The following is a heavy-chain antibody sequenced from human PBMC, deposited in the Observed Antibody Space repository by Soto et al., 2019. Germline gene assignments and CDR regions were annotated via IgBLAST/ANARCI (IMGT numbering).Heavy chain of an antibody. Sequence: QVQLVESGGGVVQPGRSLRLSCAASGFTFSSYAMHWVRQAPGKGLEWVAVISYDGSNKYYADSVKGRFTISRDNSKNXXYXQXXSLRAEDTAVYYCARGRGVKKVLVPAAPPLYYFDYWGQGTLVTVSS. CDR3: ARGRGVKKVLVPAAPPLYYFDY. CDR2: ISYDGSNK. CDR1: GFTFSSYA. V-gene: IGHV3-30-3*01. D-gene: IGHD2-2*01. J-gene: IGHJ4*02.